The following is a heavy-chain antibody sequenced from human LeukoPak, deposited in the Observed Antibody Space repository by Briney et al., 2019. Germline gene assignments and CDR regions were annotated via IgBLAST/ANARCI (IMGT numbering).Heavy chain of an antibody. CDR1: GGPISSYY. V-gene: IGHV4-59*01. D-gene: IGHD6-13*01. CDR3: ARVAAAGTLQH. CDR2: IYYSGST. J-gene: IGHJ1*01. Sequence: PSETLSLTCTVSGGPISSYYWSWIRQPPGKGLEWIGYIYYSGSTNYNPSLKSRVTISVDTSKNQFSLKLSSVTAADTAVYYCARVAAAGTLQHWGQGTLVTVSS.